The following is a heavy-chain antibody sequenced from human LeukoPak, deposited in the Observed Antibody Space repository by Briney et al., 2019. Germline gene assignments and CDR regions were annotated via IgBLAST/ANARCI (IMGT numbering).Heavy chain of an antibody. V-gene: IGHV3-23*01. CDR1: GFTFSSYA. D-gene: IGHD3-10*01. J-gene: IGHJ4*02. CDR3: AKKTYYYGSGSLTHDY. CDR2: ISGSGGST. Sequence: GGSLRLSCAASGFTFSSYAMSWVRQAPGKGLEWVSAISGSGGSTYYADSVKGRFTISRDNSKNTLYLQMNSLRAEDTAVYYCAKKTYYYGSGSLTHDYWGQGTLVTVSS.